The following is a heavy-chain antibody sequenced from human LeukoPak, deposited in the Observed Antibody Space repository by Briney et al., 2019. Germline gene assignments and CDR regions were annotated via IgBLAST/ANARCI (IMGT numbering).Heavy chain of an antibody. CDR3: AKDHGSGSYCFDY. CDR2: INDDGNDA. CDR1: GVTFSSYW. D-gene: IGHD3-10*01. V-gene: IGHV3-74*01. Sequence: GGALRLSCAASGVTFSSYWMHWVRQAPGKGLGWGSRINDDGNDAFYADSVKGRFTISRDNANNTLYLQMNSLRAEDTAVYYCAKDHGSGSYCFDYWGQGTLVTVSS. J-gene: IGHJ4*02.